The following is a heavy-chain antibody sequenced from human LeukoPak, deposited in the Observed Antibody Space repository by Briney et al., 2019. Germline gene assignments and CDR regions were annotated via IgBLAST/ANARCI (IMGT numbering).Heavy chain of an antibody. CDR1: GFSLSSYW. V-gene: IGHV3-7*01. Sequence: GGSLRLSCAASGFSLSSYWMSWVRQAPGKGLEWVANIKEDGGETSYVDSVKGRFTISRDNAKNSLYLQMNSLRAEDTAVFYCARGPSYCGGDCYYYFDYWGQGTLVTVSS. D-gene: IGHD2-21*01. CDR2: IKEDGGET. CDR3: ARGPSYCGGDCYYYFDY. J-gene: IGHJ4*02.